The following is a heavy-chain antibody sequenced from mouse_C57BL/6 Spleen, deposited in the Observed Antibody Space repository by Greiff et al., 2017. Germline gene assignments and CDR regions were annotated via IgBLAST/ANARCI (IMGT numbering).Heavy chain of an antibody. D-gene: IGHD1-1*01. Sequence: EVQLQQSGPELVKPGASVKISCKASGYTFTDYYMNWVKQSHGKSLEWIGDINPNNGGTSYNQKFKGKATLTVDKSSSTAYMELRSLTSEDSAVYYCARYNYYGSSYWYFEVWGTGTTVTVSS. CDR3: ARYNYYGSSYWYFEV. CDR1: GYTFTDYY. V-gene: IGHV1-26*01. J-gene: IGHJ1*03. CDR2: INPNNGGT.